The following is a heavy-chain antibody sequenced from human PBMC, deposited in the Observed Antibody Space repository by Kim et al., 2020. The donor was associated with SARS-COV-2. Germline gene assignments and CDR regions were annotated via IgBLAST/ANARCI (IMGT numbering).Heavy chain of an antibody. CDR3: ARHSPFYGSGSYYIDY. J-gene: IGHJ4*02. CDR1: GYSFTSYW. V-gene: IGHV5-51*01. Sequence: GESLKISCKGSGYSFTSYWIGWVRQMPGKGLEWMGIIYPGDSDTRYSPSFQGQVTISADKSISTAYLQWSSLKASDTAMYYCARHSPFYGSGSYYIDYWGQGTLVTVSS. CDR2: IYPGDSDT. D-gene: IGHD3-10*01.